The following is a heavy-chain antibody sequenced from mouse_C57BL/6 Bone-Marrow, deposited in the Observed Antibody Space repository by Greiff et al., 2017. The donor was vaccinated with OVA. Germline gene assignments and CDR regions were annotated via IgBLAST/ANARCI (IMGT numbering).Heavy chain of an antibody. CDR1: GYTFTSYW. J-gene: IGHJ4*01. D-gene: IGHD1-1*01. CDR2: IAPSDSYT. V-gene: IGHV1-50*01. Sequence: QVQLQQPGAELVKPGASVKLSCKASGYTFTSYWMQWVKQRPGQGLEWIGEIAPSDSYTSYNQKFRGKATLTVDTSSCTGYMQLRSLTSEDSAVYYCARDYAVSMDYRGQGTSVTVSA. CDR3: ARDYAVSMDY.